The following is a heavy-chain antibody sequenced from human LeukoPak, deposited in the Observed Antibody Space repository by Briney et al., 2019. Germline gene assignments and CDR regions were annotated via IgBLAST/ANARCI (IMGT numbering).Heavy chain of an antibody. J-gene: IGHJ4*02. CDR1: GFTFSFSG. CDR2: ISDDGSRK. Sequence: GGSLRLSCAASGFTFSFSGMYWVRQAPGKGLEWVAFISDDGSRKYYADSVKGRFTMSRDNSENTLFPQMNSLRTEDTAVYYCAKDRSTTWSFDYWGQGTLVTVSS. CDR3: AKDRSTTWSFDY. V-gene: IGHV3-30*18. D-gene: IGHD6-13*01.